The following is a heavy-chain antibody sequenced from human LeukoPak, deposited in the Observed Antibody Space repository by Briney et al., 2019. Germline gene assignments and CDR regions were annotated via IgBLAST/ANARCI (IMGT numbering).Heavy chain of an antibody. CDR1: GFTFSSYS. V-gene: IGHV3-21*01. CDR2: ISSSSSYI. Sequence: GGSLRLSCAASGFTFSSYSMNWVRQAPGKGLEWVSSISSSSSYIYYADSVKGRFTISRDNAKNSLYLQMNSLRAEDTAVYYCAVRPGYSSSWYRHYYGMDVWGQGTTVTVSS. CDR3: AVRPGYSSSWYRHYYGMDV. J-gene: IGHJ6*02. D-gene: IGHD6-13*01.